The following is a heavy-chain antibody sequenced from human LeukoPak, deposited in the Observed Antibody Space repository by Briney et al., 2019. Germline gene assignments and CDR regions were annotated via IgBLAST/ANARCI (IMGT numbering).Heavy chain of an antibody. CDR1: GFTFSSYA. V-gene: IGHV3-30-3*01. J-gene: IGHJ4*02. D-gene: IGHD3-10*02. Sequence: PGGSLRLSCAASGFTFSSYAMHWVRQAPGKGLEWVAVISYDGSNKYYADSVKGRFTISRDNSKNTLYLQMNSLRAEDTAVYYCARDFTMFGGFDWPKNPFDYWGQGTLVTVSS. CDR2: ISYDGSNK. CDR3: ARDFTMFGGFDWPKNPFDY.